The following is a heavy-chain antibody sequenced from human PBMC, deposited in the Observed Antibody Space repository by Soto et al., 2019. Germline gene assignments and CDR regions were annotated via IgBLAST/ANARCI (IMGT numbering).Heavy chain of an antibody. CDR1: GFDFSTYA. CDR2: IINSGATT. Sequence: EVHLLESGGTLVQPGGSLRLSCAASGFDFSTYAMTWVRQAPGKGLEWVSGIINSGATTYYADSVKGRFTISRDNSRNTLYLQMNSLRVDDTAMYYCAKDWPGTSSATSDFWGQGTLVTVSS. J-gene: IGHJ4*02. CDR3: AKDWPGTSSATSDF. V-gene: IGHV3-23*01. D-gene: IGHD3-10*01.